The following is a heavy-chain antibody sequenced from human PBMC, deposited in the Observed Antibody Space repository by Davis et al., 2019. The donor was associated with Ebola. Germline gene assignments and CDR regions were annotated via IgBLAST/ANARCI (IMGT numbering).Heavy chain of an antibody. CDR3: ASPGTSCYAAYCGMDV. CDR1: GYTFTSYG. Sequence: AASVKVSCKASGYTFTSYGISWVRQAPGQGLEWMGWISAYNGNTNYAQKLQGRVTITRDTSASTAYMELSSLRSEDTAVYYCASPGTSCYAAYCGMDVWGQGTTVTVSS. J-gene: IGHJ6*02. D-gene: IGHD2-2*01. V-gene: IGHV1-18*01. CDR2: ISAYNGNT.